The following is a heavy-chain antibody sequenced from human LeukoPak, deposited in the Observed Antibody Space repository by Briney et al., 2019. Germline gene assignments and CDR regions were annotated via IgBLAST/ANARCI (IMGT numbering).Heavy chain of an antibody. J-gene: IGHJ4*02. CDR2: ISSDGRTT. Sequence: GGSLRLSCAASGFTFSYNWMHWVRQAPGKGLVWVSRISSDGRTTHYADSVKGRFTISKDSAKNTLFLQMNDLRAEDTAVYYCLGYYSGSPNWGQGTLVTVSS. CDR1: GFTFSYNW. D-gene: IGHD3-10*01. CDR3: LGYYSGSPN. V-gene: IGHV3-74*01.